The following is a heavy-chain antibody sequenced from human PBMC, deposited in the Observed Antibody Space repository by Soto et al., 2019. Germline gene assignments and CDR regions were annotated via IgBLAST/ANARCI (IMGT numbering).Heavy chain of an antibody. CDR2: IYHSGST. J-gene: IGHJ4*02. CDR1: VGSISISNW. V-gene: IGHV4-4*02. D-gene: IGHD6-19*01. Sequence: SETLCLTCAFSVGSISISNWWSWFRQPPGKGLEWIGEIYHSGSTNYNPSLKSRVTISVDKSKNQFSLKLSSVTAADTAVYYCARSGDSSGWLDYWGQGTLVTVSS. CDR3: ARSGDSSGWLDY.